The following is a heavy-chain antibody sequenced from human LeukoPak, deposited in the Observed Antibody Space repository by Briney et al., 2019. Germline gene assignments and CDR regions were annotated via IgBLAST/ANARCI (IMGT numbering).Heavy chain of an antibody. CDR1: GGSFFSGYY. V-gene: IGHV4-34*01. CDR3: ARTYCGGDCRGYYYSYYMDV. D-gene: IGHD2-21*02. Sequence: SETLSLTCGVSGGSFFSGYYWTWIRQSPTKGLEWIGETNHRGSTNYNPSLRGRVSISVDRSKNQFSLKMTSVTAADTAVYYCARTYCGGDCRGYYYSYYMDVWGKGTTVTISS. J-gene: IGHJ6*03. CDR2: TNHRGST.